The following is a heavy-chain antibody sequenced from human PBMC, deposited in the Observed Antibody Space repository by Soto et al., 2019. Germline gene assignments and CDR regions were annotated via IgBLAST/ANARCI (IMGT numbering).Heavy chain of an antibody. CDR1: GYTFTSDY. CDR3: ARDSGLDSSGRYACLVY. J-gene: IGHJ1*01. Sequence: ASVKVSCKASGYTFTSDYMHWVRQAPGQGLEWMGIINPSGGSTSYAQKFQGRVTMTRDTSTSTVYMELSSLRSEDTAVYYCARDSGLDSSGRYACLVYGGKVSFVTVS. CDR2: INPSGGST. D-gene: IGHD6-19*01. V-gene: IGHV1-46*01.